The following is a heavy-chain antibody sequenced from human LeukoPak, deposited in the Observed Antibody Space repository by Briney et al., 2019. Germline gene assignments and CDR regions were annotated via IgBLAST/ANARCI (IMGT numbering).Heavy chain of an antibody. D-gene: IGHD2-8*01. V-gene: IGHV3-23*01. Sequence: PGGSLRLSCAASGYIFSDHGMTWVRQAPGEGREWVSTMNGPGDNPQYAETVKGRFTISRDNSMNTVFLQMASLRADDTAIYYCAKVTVCYGCYFDYWGQGSLVTVSS. CDR2: MNGPGDNP. CDR3: AKVTVCYGCYFDY. CDR1: GYIFSDHG. J-gene: IGHJ4*02.